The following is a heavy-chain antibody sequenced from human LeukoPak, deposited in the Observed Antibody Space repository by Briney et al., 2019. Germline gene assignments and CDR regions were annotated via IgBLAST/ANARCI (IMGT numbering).Heavy chain of an antibody. CDR3: ARDLNFWSGSYYYYMDV. J-gene: IGHJ6*03. CDR1: GGSISSYY. D-gene: IGHD3-3*01. Sequence: PSETLSLTCTVSGGSISSYYWSWIRQPPGKGLEWIGYIYYSGSTNYNPSLKSRVTMSVDTSKNQFSLKLSSVTAADTAVYYCARDLNFWSGSYYYYMDVWGKGTTVTVSS. V-gene: IGHV4-59*12. CDR2: IYYSGST.